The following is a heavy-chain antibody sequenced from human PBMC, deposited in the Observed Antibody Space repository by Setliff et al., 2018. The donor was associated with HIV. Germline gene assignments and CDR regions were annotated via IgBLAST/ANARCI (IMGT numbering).Heavy chain of an antibody. Sequence: GGSLRLSCAASGFTFGDYAIHWVRQAPGKGLEWVAVISYDGSYKNYADSVKGRFTISRDNAKNTLYLQLNSLRVEDTAVYYCARDRPHSWFDPWGQGTLVTVSS. V-gene: IGHV3-30*04. CDR3: ARDRPHSWFDP. J-gene: IGHJ5*02. CDR1: GFTFGDYA. CDR2: ISYDGSYK.